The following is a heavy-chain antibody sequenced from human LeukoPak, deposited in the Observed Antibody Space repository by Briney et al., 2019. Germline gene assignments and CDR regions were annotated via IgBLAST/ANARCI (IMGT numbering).Heavy chain of an antibody. J-gene: IGHJ4*02. D-gene: IGHD4-11*01. CDR3: ARGMQESDPWARTVKYYFDY. Sequence: SETLSLTCTVSGGSISSSSYYWGWIRQPPGKGLEWIGSIYYSGSTYYNPSLKSRVTISVDTSKNQFSLKLSSVTAADTAVYYCARGMQESDPWARTVKYYFDYWGQGTLVTVSS. V-gene: IGHV4-39*07. CDR1: GGSISSSSYY. CDR2: IYYSGST.